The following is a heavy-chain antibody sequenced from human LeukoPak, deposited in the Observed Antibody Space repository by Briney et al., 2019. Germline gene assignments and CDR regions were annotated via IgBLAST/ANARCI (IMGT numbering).Heavy chain of an antibody. J-gene: IGHJ4*02. CDR3: AKGGTGDGYNYYFDY. Sequence: SLRLSCAASGFTFSSYAMSWVRQAPGKGLEWVSAISGSGGSTYYADSVKGRFTISRDNSKNTLYLQMNSLRADDTAVYYCAKGGTGDGYNYYFDYWGQGTLVTVSS. CDR2: ISGSGGST. V-gene: IGHV3-23*01. CDR1: GFTFSSYA. D-gene: IGHD5-24*01.